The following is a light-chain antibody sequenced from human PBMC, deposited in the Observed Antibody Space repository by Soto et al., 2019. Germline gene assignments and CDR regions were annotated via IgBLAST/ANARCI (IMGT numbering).Light chain of an antibody. V-gene: IGKV2-28*01. J-gene: IGKJ4*01. CDR1: QSLLHSIGYNY. CDR3: IQALQTPPLT. CDR2: LGS. Sequence: DIVMTQSPLSLPVTPGEPASISCRSSQSLLHSIGYNYLDWYLQKPGQSPQLLIYLGSNRDSGVHCRFSGCGSGTDCTLKISRVEAEDVGVYYCIQALQTPPLTFCGGTKVEIK.